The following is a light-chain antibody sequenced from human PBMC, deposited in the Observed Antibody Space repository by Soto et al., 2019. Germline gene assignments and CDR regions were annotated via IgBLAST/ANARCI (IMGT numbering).Light chain of an antibody. J-gene: IGLJ2*01. CDR3: SSYTSSTTLYVV. CDR2: DVI. V-gene: IGLV2-14*01. Sequence: QSALTQPASVSGSPGQSITISCTGTSSDVGGYNCVSWYQQHPGKAPKLMIYDVINRPSGVSNRFSGSKSGNTASLTISGLQAEDEADYYCSSYTSSTTLYVVFGGGTKLTVL. CDR1: SSDVGGYNC.